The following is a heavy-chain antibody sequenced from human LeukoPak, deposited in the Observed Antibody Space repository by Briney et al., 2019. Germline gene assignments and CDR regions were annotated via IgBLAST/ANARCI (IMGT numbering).Heavy chain of an antibody. J-gene: IGHJ4*02. Sequence: GGSLRLSCAASGFTFSDYYMSWIRQAPGKGLEWVSYISSSGSTIYYADSVKGRFTISRDNAKNSLYLQMNSLRAEDTAVYYCARISLVGATTTNFDYWGQGTLVTVSS. CDR1: GFTFSDYY. CDR2: ISSSGSTI. D-gene: IGHD1-26*01. CDR3: ARISLVGATTTNFDY. V-gene: IGHV3-11*04.